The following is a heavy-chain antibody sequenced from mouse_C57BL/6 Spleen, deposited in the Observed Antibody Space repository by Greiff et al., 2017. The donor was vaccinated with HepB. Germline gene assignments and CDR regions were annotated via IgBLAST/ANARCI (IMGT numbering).Heavy chain of an antibody. J-gene: IGHJ2*01. CDR2: IYPGNSDT. D-gene: IGHD2-3*01. Sequence: EVQLQQSGPVLARPGASVKMSCKTSGYTFTSYWMHWVKQRPGQGLEWIGAIYPGNSDTSYNQKFKGKAKLTAVTSASTAYMELSSLTNEDSAVYYCTRSGLYDGYYWGQGTTLTVSS. V-gene: IGHV1-5*01. CDR3: TRSGLYDGYY. CDR1: GYTFTSYW.